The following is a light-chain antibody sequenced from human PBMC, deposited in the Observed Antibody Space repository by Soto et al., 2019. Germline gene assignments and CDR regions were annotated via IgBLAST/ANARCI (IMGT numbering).Light chain of an antibody. CDR2: IVS. J-gene: IGKJ2*01. V-gene: IGKV2-24*01. CDR1: QRLVHSDGNTY. Sequence: DIVLTQPQLSSPVTLGQPASISCWSSQRLVHSDGNTYLTWLQQRPGQPPRLLIYIVSNRFSGVPDRFRGSGAGTEFRPKTSMVEADDVGVYYCVQATQAYTFGQGTKLEIK. CDR3: VQATQAYT.